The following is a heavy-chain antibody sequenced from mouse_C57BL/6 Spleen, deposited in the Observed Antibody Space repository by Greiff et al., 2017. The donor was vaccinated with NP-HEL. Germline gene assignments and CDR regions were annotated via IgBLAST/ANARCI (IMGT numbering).Heavy chain of an antibody. Sequence: VKVVESGPELVKPGASVKISCKASGYAFSSSWMNWVKQRPGKGLEWIGRIYTGDGDTNYNGKSKGKATLTADKSSSTAYMQLSSLTSEDSSVYVCARLSEDDLDYWGQGTTLTVSS. CDR1: GYAFSSSW. CDR3: ARLSEDDLDY. J-gene: IGHJ2*01. V-gene: IGHV1-82*01. CDR2: IYTGDGDT.